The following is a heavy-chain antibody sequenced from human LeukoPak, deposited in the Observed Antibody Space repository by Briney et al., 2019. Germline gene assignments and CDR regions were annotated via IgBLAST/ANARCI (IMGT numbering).Heavy chain of an antibody. D-gene: IGHD2-2*01. CDR2: ILISGSI. CDR3: ARAVAVPAAMRGYYYYYGLDV. J-gene: IGHJ6*02. CDR1: GGSISSYY. V-gene: IGHV4-59*01. Sequence: SGTLSLTCTVSGGSISSYYWSWIRQPPGKGLEWIGYILISGSINYNPSLKSRVTISVDTSKNQFSLKLSSVTAADTAVYYCARAVAVPAAMRGYYYYYGLDVWGQGTTVTVSS.